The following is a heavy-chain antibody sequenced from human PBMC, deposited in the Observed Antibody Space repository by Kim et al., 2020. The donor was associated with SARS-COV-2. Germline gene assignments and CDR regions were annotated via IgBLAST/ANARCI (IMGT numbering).Heavy chain of an antibody. CDR1: GFTFSSYA. V-gene: IGHV3-30*04. CDR3: AREGYASGTMGDFDY. J-gene: IGHJ4*02. D-gene: IGHD3-10*01. Sequence: GGSLRLSCLASGFTFSSYAMSWIRQAPGKGPEWVAVTSSDGSIIYYADSVKGRFTISEANSRNTLYLDMDRLSAQDTAIYYSAREGYASGTMGDFDYWGQRTLVTVSS. CDR2: TSSDGSII.